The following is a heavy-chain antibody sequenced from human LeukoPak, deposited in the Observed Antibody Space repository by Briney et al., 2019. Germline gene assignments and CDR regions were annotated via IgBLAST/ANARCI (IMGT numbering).Heavy chain of an antibody. CDR1: GFTFSNAW. J-gene: IGHJ4*02. CDR3: ARVRSVIAVAGSYYFDY. CDR2: ISSSGSTI. Sequence: GGSLRLSCAASGFTFSNAWMSWVRQAPGKGLEWVSYISSSGSTIYYADSVKGRFTISRDNAKNSLYLQMNSLRAEDTAVYYCARVRSVIAVAGSYYFDYWGQGTLVTVSS. D-gene: IGHD6-19*01. V-gene: IGHV3-11*01.